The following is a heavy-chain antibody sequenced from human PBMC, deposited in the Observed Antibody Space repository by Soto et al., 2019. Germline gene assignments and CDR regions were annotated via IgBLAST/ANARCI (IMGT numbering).Heavy chain of an antibody. CDR3: AREGSSGSYSYYGMDV. CDR2: IIPIFGTA. CDR1: GGTFSSYA. V-gene: IGHV1-69*12. J-gene: IGHJ6*02. Sequence: QVQLVQSGAEVKKPGSSVKVSCKASGGTFSSYAISWVRQAPGQGLEWMGGIIPIFGTANYAQKVQGRVTITADESTSTAYMELSSLRSEDTAVYYCAREGSSGSYSYYGMDVWGQGTTVTVSS. D-gene: IGHD3-10*01.